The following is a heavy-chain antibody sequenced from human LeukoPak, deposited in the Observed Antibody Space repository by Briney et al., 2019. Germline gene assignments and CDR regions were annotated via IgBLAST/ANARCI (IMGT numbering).Heavy chain of an antibody. V-gene: IGHV3-21*01. CDR2: ISSSSNYI. D-gene: IGHD3-10*01. J-gene: IGHJ4*02. CDR3: ARVYFGSGSLNFDY. CDR1: GFTFSSYS. Sequence: GGSLRLSCAASGFTFSSYSMNWVRQAPGKGLEWVSSISSSSNYIYCADSVKGRFTISRDNAKNSLYLQMNSLRAEDTAVYYCARVYFGSGSLNFDYWGQGTLVTVSS.